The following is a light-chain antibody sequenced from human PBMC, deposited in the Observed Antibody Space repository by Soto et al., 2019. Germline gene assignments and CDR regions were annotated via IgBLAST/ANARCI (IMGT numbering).Light chain of an antibody. V-gene: IGLV3-21*04. CDR3: QVWDSSSDSYV. CDR1: YIGSFS. J-gene: IGLJ1*01. Sequence: SYELTQPPSVSVAPEKTARITCGGDYIGSFSVHWYQQKAGQAPVLVIYYGSERPSGIPERFSGSNSGDTATLTISRVEAGDEADYFCQVWDSSSDSYVFGTGTKLTVL. CDR2: YGS.